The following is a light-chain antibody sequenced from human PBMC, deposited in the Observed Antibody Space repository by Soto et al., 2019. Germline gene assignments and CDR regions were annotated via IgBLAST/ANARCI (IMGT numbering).Light chain of an antibody. CDR1: QSISSW. CDR2: KAS. Sequence: DIQMTQSPSTLSASVGDRVTITSRASQSISSWLAWYQQKXGKAPKXXIYKASSLESGVPSRFSGSGSGTEFTLTISSLQPDDFATDYCQQYNSYTWTFGQGTKVDIK. V-gene: IGKV1-5*03. J-gene: IGKJ1*01. CDR3: QQYNSYTWT.